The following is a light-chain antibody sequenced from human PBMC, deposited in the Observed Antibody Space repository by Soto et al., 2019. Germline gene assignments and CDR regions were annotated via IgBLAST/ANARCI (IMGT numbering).Light chain of an antibody. CDR3: QQYNNWPRT. V-gene: IGKV3-15*01. J-gene: IGKJ1*01. CDR1: QSVSAN. Sequence: EIVMTQSPATLSVSPGERATLSCRASQSVSANLAWYQQKPGQGPRLLIYGASTRAAGIPARFGGSGSGTEFTLTISSLQSEDFAVYYCQQYNNWPRTFGQGAKVDIK. CDR2: GAS.